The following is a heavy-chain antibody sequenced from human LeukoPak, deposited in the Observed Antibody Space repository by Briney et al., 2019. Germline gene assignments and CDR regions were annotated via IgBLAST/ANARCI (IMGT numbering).Heavy chain of an antibody. D-gene: IGHD1-14*01. CDR2: INPNSGGT. J-gene: IGHJ3*02. Sequence: ASVKVSCKASGYTFTDYYMHWVRQAPGQGLEWMGWINPNSGGTNYAQRFQGRVTMTRDTSIRTAYMELSSLRSDDTAVYYCARAMRNSAFDTWGQGTMVTVSS. V-gene: IGHV1-2*02. CDR3: ARAMRNSAFDT. CDR1: GYTFTDYY.